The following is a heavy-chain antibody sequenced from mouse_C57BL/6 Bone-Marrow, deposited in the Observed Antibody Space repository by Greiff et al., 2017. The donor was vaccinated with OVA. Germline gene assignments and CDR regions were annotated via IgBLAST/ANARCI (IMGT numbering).Heavy chain of an antibody. V-gene: IGHV5-4*03. CDR3: ARAHRDGAMDY. CDR2: ISDGGSYT. D-gene: IGHD2-13*01. CDR1: GFTFSSYA. Sequence: EVMLVESGGGLVKPGGSLKLSCAASGFTFSSYAMSWVRQTPEKRLEWVATISDGGSYTYYPDNVKGRFTISRDNAKNNLYLQMSHLKSEDTAMDYCARAHRDGAMDYWGQGTSVTVSS. J-gene: IGHJ4*01.